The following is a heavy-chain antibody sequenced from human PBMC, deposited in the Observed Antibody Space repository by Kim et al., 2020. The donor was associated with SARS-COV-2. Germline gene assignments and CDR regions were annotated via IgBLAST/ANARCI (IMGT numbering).Heavy chain of an antibody. CDR2: ISYDGSNK. D-gene: IGHD1-26*01. Sequence: GGSLRLSCAASGFTFSSYGMYWVRQAPGKGLEWVAAISYDGSNKYYADSVRGRVTISRDNSKDTLYLQMNSLRAEDTAVYYCANGVGATAGDYWGQGTLVTVSS. CDR1: GFTFSSYG. J-gene: IGHJ4*02. V-gene: IGHV3-30*18. CDR3: ANGVGATAGDY.